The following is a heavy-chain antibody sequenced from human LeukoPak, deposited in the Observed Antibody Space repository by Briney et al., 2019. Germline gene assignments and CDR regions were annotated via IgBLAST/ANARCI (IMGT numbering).Heavy chain of an antibody. D-gene: IGHD1-1*01. Sequence: GGSLRLSCEASGFTFSSYWMSWVRQAPGKGLEWVAHIKEDESDEYYVDSVRGRFTASRDNAKNSVNLQMNSLRVEDTAVYYCARWRGRQSEFNYWGQGTLVTVSS. CDR1: GFTFSSYW. CDR2: IKEDESDE. V-gene: IGHV3-7*01. J-gene: IGHJ4*02. CDR3: ARWRGRQSEFNY.